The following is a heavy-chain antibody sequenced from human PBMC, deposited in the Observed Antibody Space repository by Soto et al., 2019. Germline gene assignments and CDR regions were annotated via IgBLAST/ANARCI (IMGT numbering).Heavy chain of an antibody. CDR3: ARDPGDCSGGSCYYYYGMDV. CDR1: GFTFSSYW. CDR2: INSDGSST. V-gene: IGHV3-74*01. D-gene: IGHD2-15*01. J-gene: IGHJ6*02. Sequence: GGSLRLSCAASGFTFSSYWMHWVRQAPGKGLVWVSRINSDGSSTSYADSVKGRFTISRDNAKNTLYLQMNSLRAEDTAVYYCARDPGDCSGGSCYYYYGMDVWGQGTTVTVSS.